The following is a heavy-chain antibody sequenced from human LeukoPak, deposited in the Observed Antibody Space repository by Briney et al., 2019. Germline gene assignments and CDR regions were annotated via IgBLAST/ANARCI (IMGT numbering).Heavy chain of an antibody. CDR2: INPRIGTT. J-gene: IGHJ4*02. CDR1: GYTFTNYF. V-gene: IGHV1-46*01. Sequence: ASVKVSCKASGYTFTNYFIHWVRQAPGQGLEWMGIINPRIGTTSYAQKFQGRITMTRDTSTNTVYMELSSLRSEDTAVYYCAKIVAATNGYFDNWGERALVTVSS. CDR3: AKIVAATNGYFDN. D-gene: IGHD1-26*01.